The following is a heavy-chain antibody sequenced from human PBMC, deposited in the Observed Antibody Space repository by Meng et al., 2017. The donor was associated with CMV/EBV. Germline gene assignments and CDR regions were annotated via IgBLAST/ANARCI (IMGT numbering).Heavy chain of an antibody. Sequence: GESLKISCAASGFTFSSYWMSWVRQAPGKGLEWVAVISYDGSNKYYADSVKGRFTISRDNSKNTLYLQMNSLRAEDTAVYYCARDFVVVVAAAMATYPRYYYYYYGMDVWGQGTTVTVSS. V-gene: IGHV3-30*03. CDR1: GFTFSSYW. J-gene: IGHJ6*02. CDR3: ARDFVVVVAAAMATYPRYYYYYYGMDV. D-gene: IGHD2-2*01. CDR2: ISYDGSNK.